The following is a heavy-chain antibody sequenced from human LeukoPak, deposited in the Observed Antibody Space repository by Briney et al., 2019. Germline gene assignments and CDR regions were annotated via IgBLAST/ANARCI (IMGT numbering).Heavy chain of an antibody. Sequence: GGSLRLSCAASGFTFSSCGMHWVRQAPGKGLEWVAVIWNDGSYKYYADSVKGRFTISRDNSKNTLYLEMNSLRAEDTAVYYCAKRGPVTGTKYFDYWGQGTLVTVSS. CDR1: GFTFSSCG. CDR2: IWNDGSYK. J-gene: IGHJ4*02. CDR3: AKRGPVTGTKYFDY. V-gene: IGHV3-33*06. D-gene: IGHD6-19*01.